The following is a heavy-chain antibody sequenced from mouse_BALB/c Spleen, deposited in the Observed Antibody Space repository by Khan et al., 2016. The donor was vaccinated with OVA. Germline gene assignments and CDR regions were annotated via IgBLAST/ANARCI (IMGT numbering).Heavy chain of an antibody. CDR3: ARKDYRYDGFAY. Sequence: QVQLKQSGAELVRPGSSVKISCKASGYAFSSYWMNWVKQRPGQGHEWMGQIYPGDGDTNYNGKFKGKATLTADKSSSTAYMQLSSLTSEDSAVYFCARKDYRYDGFAYWGQGTLVTVSA. CDR2: IYPGDGDT. J-gene: IGHJ3*01. V-gene: IGHV1-80*01. D-gene: IGHD2-14*01. CDR1: GYAFSSYW.